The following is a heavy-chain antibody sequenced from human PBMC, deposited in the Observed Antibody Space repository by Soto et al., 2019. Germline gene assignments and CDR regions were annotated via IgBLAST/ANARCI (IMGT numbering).Heavy chain of an antibody. CDR1: GFTFSSAW. Sequence: GSLRLSCAASGFTFSSAWFNWVRQAPGKGQEWVGRIKSQNDGGTTDYAAPVRDRFTISKDDSINTLYLQMNSLQTEDTGVYFCTADLPAFIPQVDSWGQGTLVTSPQ. CDR3: TADLPAFIPQVDS. V-gene: IGHV3-15*07. CDR2: IKSQNDGGTT. D-gene: IGHD3-3*02. J-gene: IGHJ4*02.